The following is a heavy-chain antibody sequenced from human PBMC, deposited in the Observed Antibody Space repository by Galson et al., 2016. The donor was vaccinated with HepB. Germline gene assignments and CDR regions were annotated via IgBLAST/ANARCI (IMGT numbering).Heavy chain of an antibody. CDR2: IFYTGNA. J-gene: IGHJ4*02. D-gene: IGHD3-10*01. CDR1: GGSIATGGVY. V-gene: IGHV4-31*03. Sequence: TLSLTCSVSGGSIATGGVYWTWIRQHPVKGLEWIGNIFYTGNAYSNPSLESRVSISVDTSKNQFSLWLKSVTAADTAVYFCARHAGGGYLDSWGQGTLVSVSS. CDR3: ARHAGGGYLDS.